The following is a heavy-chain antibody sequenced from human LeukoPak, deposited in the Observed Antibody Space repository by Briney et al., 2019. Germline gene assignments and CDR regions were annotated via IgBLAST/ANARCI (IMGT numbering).Heavy chain of an antibody. V-gene: IGHV1-18*01. CDR3: ERDQREAHYYGSSGYYHDPFDI. CDR1: GYTFTSYG. Sequence: ASVKVSCKASGYTFTSYGINWVRQAPGQGLEWMGWISAYNGNTNYAQKLQGRVTMTTDTSTSTAYMELRSLRSDDTAVYYCERDQREAHYYGSSGYYHDPFDIWGQGTMVTVSS. CDR2: ISAYNGNT. D-gene: IGHD3-22*01. J-gene: IGHJ3*02.